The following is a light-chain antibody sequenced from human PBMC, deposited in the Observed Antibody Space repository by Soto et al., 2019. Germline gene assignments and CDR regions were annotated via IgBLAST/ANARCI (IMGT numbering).Light chain of an antibody. J-gene: IGKJ1*01. CDR2: DAS. CDR3: QQYNNWPWT. V-gene: IGKV3-15*01. CDR1: QSVTTR. Sequence: EIGMTHSPASLSVYPGERATLSCRASQSVTTRLAWYQRKPGQGPRLLIYDASTRATGIAARISGSGSGTEFTLTISSLQSEDFGTYYCQQYNNWPWTFGQGTKVDIK.